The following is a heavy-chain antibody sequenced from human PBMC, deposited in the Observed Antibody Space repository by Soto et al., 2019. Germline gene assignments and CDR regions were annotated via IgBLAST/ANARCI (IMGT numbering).Heavy chain of an antibody. J-gene: IGHJ4*02. D-gene: IGHD7-27*01. CDR2: IYWDDDK. CDR1: GLSLSTSGVG. Sequence: SGPTLVNPTQTLTLTCTFSGLSLSTSGVGVGWIRQPPGKALEWLALIYWDDDKRYSPSLKSRLTITKDTSKNQVVLTMTNMDPVDTATYYCAHSLIPNWGSRGAFDYWGQGTLVTVSS. V-gene: IGHV2-5*02. CDR3: AHSLIPNWGSRGAFDY.